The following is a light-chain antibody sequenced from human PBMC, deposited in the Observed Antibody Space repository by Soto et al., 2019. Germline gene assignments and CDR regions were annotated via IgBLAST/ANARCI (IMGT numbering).Light chain of an antibody. CDR3: QQYDNLPLT. Sequence: DIQMTQSPSSLSASAGDRVTLTCQASQDISTYLNWYQQKPGEAPKLLIYDASNLETGVPSRFSGSGSGTDFTCTISSLQPEDIATYYCQQYDNLPLTFGGGTRWIS. J-gene: IGKJ4*01. V-gene: IGKV1-33*01. CDR1: QDISTY. CDR2: DAS.